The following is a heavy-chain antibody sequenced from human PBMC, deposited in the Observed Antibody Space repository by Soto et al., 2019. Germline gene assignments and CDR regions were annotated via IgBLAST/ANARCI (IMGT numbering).Heavy chain of an antibody. CDR1: GFTFSDYY. D-gene: IGHD3-22*01. CDR2: ISSSGSTI. Sequence: QVQLVESGGGLVKPGGSLRLSCAASGFTFSDYYMSWIRQAPGKGLEWVLYISSSGSTIYYADSVKGRFTISRDNAKNSLYLQMNSLRAEDTAVYYCASKGQYYDSSGYYGWYFDLWGRGTLVTVSS. CDR3: ASKGQYYDSSGYYGWYFDL. J-gene: IGHJ2*01. V-gene: IGHV3-11*01.